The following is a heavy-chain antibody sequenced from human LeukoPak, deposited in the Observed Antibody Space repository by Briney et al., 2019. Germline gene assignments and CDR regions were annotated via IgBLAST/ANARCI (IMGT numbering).Heavy chain of an antibody. V-gene: IGHV3-23*01. J-gene: IGHJ6*04. CDR1: GFTFSSYA. Sequence: LTGGSLRLSCAASGFTFSSYAMSWVRQAPGKGLEWVSAISGSGGSTYYADSVKGRFTISRDNSKNTLYLQMNSLRAEDTAVYYCAKGVGRESWQRDYYYGMDVWGKGTTVTVSS. D-gene: IGHD6-13*01. CDR3: AKGVGRESWQRDYYYGMDV. CDR2: ISGSGGST.